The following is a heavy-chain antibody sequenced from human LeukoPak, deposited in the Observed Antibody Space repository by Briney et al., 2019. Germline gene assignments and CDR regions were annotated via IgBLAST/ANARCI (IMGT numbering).Heavy chain of an antibody. CDR1: GFGFGVCA. CDR2: IHNDAATT. J-gene: IGHJ4*02. V-gene: IGHV3-23*03. D-gene: IGHD2/OR15-2a*01. Sequence: GGSLRLSCAASGFGFGVCAMIWVRQAPGKGLEWVSLIHNDAATTYYADSVRGRFTVSRDNSKNTLYLEMNSLRAEDTAVYYCAKGKGGTSFNYCFDYWGQGTPVSVSS. CDR3: AKGKGGTSFNYCFDY.